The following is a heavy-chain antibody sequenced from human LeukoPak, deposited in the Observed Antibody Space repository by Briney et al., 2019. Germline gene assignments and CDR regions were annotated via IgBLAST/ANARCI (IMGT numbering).Heavy chain of an antibody. V-gene: IGHV3-21*01. CDR3: ARESSWGSPFHYYYIDA. D-gene: IGHD7-27*01. CDR2: VSSSSSYI. J-gene: IGHJ6*03. Sequence: GGSLRLSCAASGFTFSSCSMNWVRQAPGKGLEWVSSVSSSSSYIYYADSVKGRFTISRDNAKNSLYLQMNSLRAEDTAVYYCARESSWGSPFHYYYIDAWGKGTTVTVSS. CDR1: GFTFSSCS.